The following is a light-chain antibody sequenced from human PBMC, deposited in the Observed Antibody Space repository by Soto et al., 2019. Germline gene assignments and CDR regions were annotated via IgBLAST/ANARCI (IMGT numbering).Light chain of an antibody. J-gene: IGLJ2*01. V-gene: IGLV1-44*01. Sequence: QSVRTQPPSASGTPGQRVTISGSGSSSTIGGNTVNWYQQLPGTAPKLLIYNDDERPSGVPGRFTGSKSGTSSSLAISGLQSDDEADYYCSSWDDSLNVVVFGAGTKLTVL. CDR3: SSWDDSLNVVV. CDR2: NDD. CDR1: SSTIGGNT.